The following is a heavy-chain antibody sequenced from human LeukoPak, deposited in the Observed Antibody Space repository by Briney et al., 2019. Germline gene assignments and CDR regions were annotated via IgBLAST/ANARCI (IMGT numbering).Heavy chain of an antibody. CDR2: INPNSGGT. V-gene: IGHV1-2*02. J-gene: IGHJ3*02. D-gene: IGHD3-3*01. Sequence: ASVKVSCKASGYTFTGYYMHWVRQAPGQGLEWMGWINPNSGGTNYAQKFQGRVTMTRDTSISTAYMELSRLRSDDTAVYYCARASDHVTIFGVNDAFDIWGQGTMVTVSS. CDR3: ARASDHVTIFGVNDAFDI. CDR1: GYTFTGYY.